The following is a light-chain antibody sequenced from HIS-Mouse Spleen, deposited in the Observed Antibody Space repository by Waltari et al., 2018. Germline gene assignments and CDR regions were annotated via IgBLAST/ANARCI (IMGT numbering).Light chain of an antibody. V-gene: IGKV3-15*01. J-gene: IGKJ1*01. CDR1: QSVSSN. CDR3: QQYNNWPPVT. Sequence: EIVMTQSPATLSVSPGERATLSCRASQSVSSNLAWYQQKPGQAPRLLIYGASTRATGIPARFSGSVSGTEFTVTISSLQSEDFAVYYCQQYNNWPPVTFGQGTKVEIK. CDR2: GAS.